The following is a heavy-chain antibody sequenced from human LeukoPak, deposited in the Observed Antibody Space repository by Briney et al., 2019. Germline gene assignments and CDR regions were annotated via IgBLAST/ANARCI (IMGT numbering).Heavy chain of an antibody. Sequence: ASVKVSCKASGYTFTGYYMHWARQAPGQGLEWMGWIDPNSGGTNYAQKFQGRVTMTRDTSINTAYMELSRLRSDDTAVYYCARAAYDLLTAYYLKYFDLWGRGTLVTVDS. D-gene: IGHD3-9*01. J-gene: IGHJ2*01. V-gene: IGHV1-2*02. CDR3: ARAAYDLLTAYYLKYFDL. CDR1: GYTFTGYY. CDR2: IDPNSGGT.